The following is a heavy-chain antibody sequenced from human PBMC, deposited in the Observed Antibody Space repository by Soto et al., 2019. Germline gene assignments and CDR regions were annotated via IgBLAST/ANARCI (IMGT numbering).Heavy chain of an antibody. D-gene: IGHD2-21*01. CDR2: SWHVGRHL. Sequence: QEQLVESGGGMVQPGGSLRVSCAVSGFTLDTYGMHWVRQAAGQGLEWVAVSWHVGRHLDYADSVRGRFTVFRDDSKNTEFLEMSELLEDDRGVYDCAREWGACTPGAWYSRGFDLWGQGTLVTVSS. V-gene: IGHV3-33*01. CDR3: AREWGACTPGAWYSRGFDL. CDR1: GFTLDTYG. J-gene: IGHJ3*01.